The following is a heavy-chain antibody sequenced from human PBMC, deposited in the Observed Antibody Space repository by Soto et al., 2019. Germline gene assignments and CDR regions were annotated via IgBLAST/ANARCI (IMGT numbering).Heavy chain of an antibody. J-gene: IGHJ4*02. Sequence: ASVKVSCKASGYTFITYGVTWVRQAPGQGLEWMGWITPDNGKTRYAQKFQDRVTMTTDTAATTAYMELSSLTSDDSAMYFCARDTSHYFDHWGQGIMVTVSS. CDR2: ITPDNGKT. CDR3: ARDTSHYFDH. D-gene: IGHD2-2*01. V-gene: IGHV1-18*01. CDR1: GYTFITYG.